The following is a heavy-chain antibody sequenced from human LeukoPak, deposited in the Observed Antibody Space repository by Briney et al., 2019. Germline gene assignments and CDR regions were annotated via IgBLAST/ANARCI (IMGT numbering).Heavy chain of an antibody. CDR3: AKTTGYLL. CDR2: ISNSDGST. V-gene: IGHV3-23*01. Sequence: GGSLRLSCAASGFTFSSYAMSWVRQAPGKGLEWVSTISNSDGSTYYADSVKGRFTISRDNSENTLYLQMNSLRAEDTAGYYFAKTTGYLLWGQGTLVTVSS. J-gene: IGHJ4*02. D-gene: IGHD1-14*01. CDR1: GFTFSSYA.